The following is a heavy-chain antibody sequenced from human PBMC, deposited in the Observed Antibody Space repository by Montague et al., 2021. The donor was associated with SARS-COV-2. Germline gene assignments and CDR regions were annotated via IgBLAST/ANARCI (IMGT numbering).Heavy chain of an antibody. V-gene: IGHV4-59*01. CDR2: IYYTGGT. Sequence: SETLSLTCTVSGGSISPYYWNWIRQPPGKGLEWIGYIYYTGGTKYNPSLKSRVSMSVDTSKNQFSLRLTSVGAANTAVYYCARIAKAATFDSWGQVTLVTVSS. CDR3: ARIAKAATFDS. J-gene: IGHJ4*02. CDR1: GGSISPYY. D-gene: IGHD2-15*01.